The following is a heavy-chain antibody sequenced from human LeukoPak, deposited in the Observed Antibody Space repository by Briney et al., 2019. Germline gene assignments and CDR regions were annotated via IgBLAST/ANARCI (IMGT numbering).Heavy chain of an antibody. CDR1: GGTFSSYA. J-gene: IGHJ4*02. CDR2: IIPIFGTA. Sequence: ASVKVSCKASGGTFSSYAISWVRQAPGQGLEWMGGIIPIFGTANYAQKLQGRVTMTTDTSTSTAYMELRSLRSDDTAVYYCARHPLRPAAILDWGQGTLVTVSS. V-gene: IGHV1-69*05. D-gene: IGHD2-2*02. CDR3: ARHPLRPAAILD.